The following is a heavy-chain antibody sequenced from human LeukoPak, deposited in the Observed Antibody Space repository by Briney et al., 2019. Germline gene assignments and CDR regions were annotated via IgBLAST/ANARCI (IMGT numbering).Heavy chain of an antibody. D-gene: IGHD6-19*01. CDR1: GFTFSSYA. V-gene: IGHV3-30-3*01. Sequence: GRSLRLSCAASGFTFSSYAMHWVRQAPGKGLEWVAVISYDGSNKYYADSVKGRFTIPRDNSKNTLYLQMNSLRAEDTAVYYCAREHSSGFSAFDIWGQGTMVTVSS. CDR3: AREHSSGFSAFDI. CDR2: ISYDGSNK. J-gene: IGHJ3*02.